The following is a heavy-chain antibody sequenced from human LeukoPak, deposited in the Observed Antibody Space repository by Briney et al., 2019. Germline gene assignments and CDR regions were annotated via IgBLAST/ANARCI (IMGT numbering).Heavy chain of an antibody. CDR1: GFTFDDYG. J-gene: IGHJ6*03. D-gene: IGHD2-15*01. CDR2: INWNGGST. Sequence: GGSLTLSCAASGFTFDDYGVSWVRQAPGKGLEWVSGINWNGGSTVYADSVKGRFTISRDNAKNSLYLQMSSLRAEDTALYYCARLGYCSGGSCYGAYYYYMDVWGKGTTVTVSS. V-gene: IGHV3-20*04. CDR3: ARLGYCSGGSCYGAYYYYMDV.